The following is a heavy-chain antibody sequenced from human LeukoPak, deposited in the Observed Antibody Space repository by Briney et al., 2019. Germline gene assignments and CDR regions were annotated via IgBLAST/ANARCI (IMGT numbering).Heavy chain of an antibody. Sequence: ASVKVSCKASGYTFTGYYMHGVRQAPGQGLEWMGWINPNSGGTNHAQKFQGRVTMTRDTSISTAYMELSRLRSDDTAVYYCARDAPSHYDFWSGYYSYAFDIWGQGTMVTASS. CDR1: GYTFTGYY. D-gene: IGHD3-3*01. CDR2: INPNSGGT. V-gene: IGHV1-2*02. J-gene: IGHJ3*02. CDR3: ARDAPSHYDFWSGYYSYAFDI.